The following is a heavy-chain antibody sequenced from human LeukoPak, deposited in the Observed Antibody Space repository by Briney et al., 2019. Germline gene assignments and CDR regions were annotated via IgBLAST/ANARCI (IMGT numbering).Heavy chain of an antibody. CDR3: ARGLSTSWLVPPYFDY. CDR2: VWYDGSKK. CDR1: GFTFSSYG. D-gene: IGHD6-19*01. Sequence: GGSLRLSCAASGFTFSSYGMHWVRQAPGKGLEWVAVVWYDGSKKYSADSVKGRITISRDDSKNTLYLQMNSLRAEDTAVYYCARGLSTSWLVPPYFDYWGQGTLVTVSS. J-gene: IGHJ4*02. V-gene: IGHV3-33*01.